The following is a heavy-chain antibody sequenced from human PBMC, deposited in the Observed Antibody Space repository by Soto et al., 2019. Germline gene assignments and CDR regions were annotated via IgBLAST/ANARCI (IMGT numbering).Heavy chain of an antibody. CDR2: IKQDGSEK. V-gene: IGHV3-7*01. Sequence: GGSLRLSCAASGFTFSSYWMSWVRQAPGKGLEWVANIKQDGSEKYYVDSVKGRFTISRDNAKNSLYLQMNSLRAEDTAVYCCRISSGSYYSQGGYYYYMDDWGKGTTVTVSS. CDR3: RISSGSYYSQGGYYYYMDD. D-gene: IGHD3-10*02. J-gene: IGHJ6*03. CDR1: GFTFSSYW.